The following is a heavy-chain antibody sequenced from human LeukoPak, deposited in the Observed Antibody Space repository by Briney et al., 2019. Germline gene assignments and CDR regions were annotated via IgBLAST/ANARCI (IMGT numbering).Heavy chain of an antibody. Sequence: TASETLSLTCTVSGGSISNYYWSWIWQPPGKGLEWIGYIHYSGSTNNNPSLKSRVTISVDTSKNQFSLKLTSVTAADTAVYYCARNYDFWSGYLDYWGQGTLVTVSS. D-gene: IGHD3-3*01. CDR3: ARNYDFWSGYLDY. V-gene: IGHV4-59*01. J-gene: IGHJ4*02. CDR1: GGSISNYY. CDR2: IHYSGST.